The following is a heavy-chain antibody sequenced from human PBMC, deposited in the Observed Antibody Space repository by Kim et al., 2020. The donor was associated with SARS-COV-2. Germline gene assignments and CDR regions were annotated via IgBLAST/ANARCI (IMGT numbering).Heavy chain of an antibody. CDR1: GSTVNWYY. J-gene: IGHJ4*01. Sequence: SETLSLTCTVSGSTVNWYYWTWIRQTPGGALEWSGYISDKGGAIYNPSLKVSLTMSLDTSKKQFSLHLNSLTVADPAVYYCSTQVDGVGDSGSGSNFD. V-gene: IGHV4-59*08. D-gene: IGHD3-10*01. CDR3: STQVDGVGDSGSGSNFD. CDR2: ISDKGGA.